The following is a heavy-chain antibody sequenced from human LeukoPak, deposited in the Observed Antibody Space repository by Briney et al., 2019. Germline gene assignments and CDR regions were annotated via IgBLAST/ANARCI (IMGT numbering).Heavy chain of an antibody. J-gene: IGHJ6*04. D-gene: IGHD3-10*01. V-gene: IGHV4-4*07. Sequence: SQTLSLTCTVSGGSISSYYWSWIRQPAGKGLEWIGRIYASGRTNYNPSLKSRVTMSVDTSKNQFSLKLSSVTAADTAVYYCARDRGSLVLSGLWFGEPYHSSDWGKGTTVTVSS. CDR3: ARDRGSLVLSGLWFGEPYHSSD. CDR1: GGSISSYY. CDR2: IYASGRT.